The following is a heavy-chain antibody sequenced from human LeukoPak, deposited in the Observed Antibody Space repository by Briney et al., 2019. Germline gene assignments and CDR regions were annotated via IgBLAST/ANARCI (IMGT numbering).Heavy chain of an antibody. Sequence: GGSLRLSCAASGFIFSQYSMNWVRQAPGKGLEWVSHIRSSSETFYADSVKGRFTISRGNARNSLYLQMNNLRGGYTAIYYCARDAGNSGYGCDLWGQGTLVTVSS. J-gene: IGHJ5*02. V-gene: IGHV3-48*01. D-gene: IGHD5-12*01. CDR3: ARDAGNSGYGCDL. CDR1: GFIFSQYS. CDR2: IRSSSET.